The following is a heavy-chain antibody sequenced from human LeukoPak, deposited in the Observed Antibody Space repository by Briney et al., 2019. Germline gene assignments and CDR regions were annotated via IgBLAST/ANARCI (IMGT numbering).Heavy chain of an antibody. D-gene: IGHD5-18*01. CDR1: GDSINSLDL. CDR2: MYLSGTT. Sequence: SGTLSLTCTVSGDSINSLDLWSWVRQPPGKGLEWIGEMYLSGTTHSNPSVKSRVTISVDRSKNQFSLKLSSVTAADTAVYYCARGLFPRDTAMAPNWFDPWGQGTLVTVSS. V-gene: IGHV4-4*02. J-gene: IGHJ5*02. CDR3: ARGLFPRDTAMAPNWFDP.